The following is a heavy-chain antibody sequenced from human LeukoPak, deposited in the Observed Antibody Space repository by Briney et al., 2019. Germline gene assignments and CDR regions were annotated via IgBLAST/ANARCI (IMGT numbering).Heavy chain of an antibody. D-gene: IGHD5-18*01. J-gene: IGHJ4*02. CDR1: GFTFSSYG. CDR2: ISYDGSNK. CDR3: AKDLRGYSYGLYFDY. Sequence: GGSLRLSCAASGFTFSSYGMHWVRQAPGKGLEWVAVISYDGSNKYYADSVKGRFTLSRDNSKNTLYLQMNSLRAEDTAVYYCAKDLRGYSYGLYFDYWGQGTLVTVSS. V-gene: IGHV3-30*18.